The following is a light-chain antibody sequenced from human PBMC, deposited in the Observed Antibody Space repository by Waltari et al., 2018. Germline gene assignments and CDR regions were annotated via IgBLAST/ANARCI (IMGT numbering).Light chain of an antibody. V-gene: IGLV2-18*02. CDR1: NSDVDIFGR. CDR2: EVS. CDR3: SSHTSSSTWV. J-gene: IGLJ3*02. Sequence: QSALTQPPSVSGSPGQSVIISCTGPNSDVDIFGRVYWYQQSPGTAPRRMIYEVSNRPSGVPDRFSGSKSGNTASLTISGLQAEDEGDYYCSSHTSSSTWVFGGGTKVTVL.